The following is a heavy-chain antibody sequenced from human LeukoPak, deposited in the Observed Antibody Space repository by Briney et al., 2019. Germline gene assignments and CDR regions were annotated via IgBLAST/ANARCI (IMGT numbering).Heavy chain of an antibody. CDR2: VYFSGSEST. D-gene: IGHD7-27*01. J-gene: IGHJ3*02. CDR3: AREKTGSGAFDI. V-gene: IGHV4-61*03. Sequence: SQTLSLTCTVSGGSISSGDYYWSWIRQPPGKGLDWIGNVYFSGSESTNYNPSFKSRVAISTDTSKNHFSLKLSSVAAADTAVYYCAREKTGSGAFDIWGQGTMVTVSS. CDR1: GGSISSGDYY.